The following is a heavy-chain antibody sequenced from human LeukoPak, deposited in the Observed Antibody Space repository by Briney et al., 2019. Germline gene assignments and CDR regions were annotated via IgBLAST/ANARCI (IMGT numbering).Heavy chain of an antibody. CDR3: ARGRYCTDGVCYFDY. Sequence: GGSLRLSCAASGITFSSYWMSWVRQAPGKGLEWVANIKQDGSEIYYVDSVKGRFTISRDNAKNSLSVQMNSLRAEDTAFYYCARGRYCTDGVCYFDYWGQGTLVTVSS. J-gene: IGHJ4*02. CDR2: IKQDGSEI. D-gene: IGHD2-8*01. V-gene: IGHV3-7*01. CDR1: GITFSSYW.